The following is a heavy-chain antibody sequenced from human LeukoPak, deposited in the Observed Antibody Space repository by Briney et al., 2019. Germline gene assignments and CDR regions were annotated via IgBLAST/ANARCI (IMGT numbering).Heavy chain of an antibody. Sequence: SETLSLTCAVYGGSFSGYYWSWIRQPPGKGLEWIGSIYYSGSTYYNPSLKSRVTISVDTSKNQFSLKLTSVTAADTAVYYCARHGGSHLFVYWGQGTPVTVSS. CDR3: ARHGGSHLFVY. V-gene: IGHV4-34*01. CDR2: IYYSGST. CDR1: GGSFSGYY. J-gene: IGHJ4*02. D-gene: IGHD1-26*01.